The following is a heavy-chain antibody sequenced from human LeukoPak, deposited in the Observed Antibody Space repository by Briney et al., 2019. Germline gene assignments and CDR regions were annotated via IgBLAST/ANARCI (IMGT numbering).Heavy chain of an antibody. CDR3: ARQPAYYYDSSGYFGY. V-gene: IGHV4-39*01. D-gene: IGHD3-22*01. CDR1: GGSISSSSYY. J-gene: IGHJ4*02. Sequence: PSETLSLTCTVSGGSISSSSYYWGWIRQPPGKGLEWIGSIYYSGSTYYNPSLKSRVTISVDTSKNQFSLKLSSVTAADTAVYCCARQPAYYYDSSGYFGYWGQGTLVTVSS. CDR2: IYYSGST.